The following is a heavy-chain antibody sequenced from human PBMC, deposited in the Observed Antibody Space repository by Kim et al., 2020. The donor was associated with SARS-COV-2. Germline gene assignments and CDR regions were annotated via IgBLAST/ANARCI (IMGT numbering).Heavy chain of an antibody. CDR2: IYTSGST. Sequence: SETLSLTCTVSGGSISSGSYYWSWIRQPAGKGLEWIGRIYTSGSTNYNPSLKSRVTISVDTSKNQFSLKLSSVTAADTAVYYCARERLLHYYGSGSYYYFDYWGQGTLVTVSS. V-gene: IGHV4-61*02. J-gene: IGHJ4*02. CDR3: ARERLLHYYGSGSYYYFDY. CDR1: GGSISSGSYY. D-gene: IGHD3-10*01.